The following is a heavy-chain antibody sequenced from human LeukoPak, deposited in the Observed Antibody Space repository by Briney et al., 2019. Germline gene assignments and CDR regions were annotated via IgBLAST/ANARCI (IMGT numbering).Heavy chain of an antibody. V-gene: IGHV4-34*01. Sequence: PSETLSLTCAVYGGSFSGYYWSWIRQPPGKGLEWIGEINHSGSTNYNPSLKSRVTISVDTSKNQFSLKLSSVTAADTAVYYCARFGRVWFGELLSPPFDYWGQGTLVTVSS. CDR3: ARFGRVWFGELLSPPFDY. CDR2: INHSGST. CDR1: GGSFSGYY. D-gene: IGHD3-10*01. J-gene: IGHJ4*02.